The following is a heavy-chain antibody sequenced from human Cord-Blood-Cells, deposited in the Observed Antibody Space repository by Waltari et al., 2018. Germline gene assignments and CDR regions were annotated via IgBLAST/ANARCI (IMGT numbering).Heavy chain of an antibody. J-gene: IGHJ4*02. Sequence: QVQLVESGGGVVQPGRSLRLSCAASGFTSSSYAMHWVRQAPGKGLEWVAVISYDGSNKSYADSVKGRFTISRDNSKNTLYLQMNSLRAEDTAVYYCARDRVLAADYWGQGTLVTVSS. CDR2: ISYDGSNK. V-gene: IGHV3-30*04. CDR1: GFTSSSYA. D-gene: IGHD3-10*01. CDR3: ARDRVLAADY.